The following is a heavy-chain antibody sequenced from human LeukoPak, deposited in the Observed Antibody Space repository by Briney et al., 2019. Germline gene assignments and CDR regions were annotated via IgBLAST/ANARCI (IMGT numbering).Heavy chain of an antibody. CDR1: GYTFTGYY. V-gene: IGHV1-2*02. CDR3: AREAVAGTTPYGDY. Sequence: ASVKVSCKASGYTFTGYYMHWVRQAPGQGLEWMGWINPNSGGTNYAQKFQGRVTMTRDTSISTAYMELSRLRSDDTAVYYCAREAVAGTTPYGDYWGQGTLVIVSS. D-gene: IGHD6-19*01. J-gene: IGHJ4*02. CDR2: INPNSGGT.